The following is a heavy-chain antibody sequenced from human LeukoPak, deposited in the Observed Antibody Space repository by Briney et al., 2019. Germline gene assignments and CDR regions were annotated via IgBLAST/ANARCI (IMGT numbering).Heavy chain of an antibody. V-gene: IGHV4-59*11. J-gene: IGHJ3*01. D-gene: IGHD4-17*01. CDR1: GGSFSSHY. Sequence: PPETLSLTCTVSGGSFSSHYWSWIRQPPGKGLEWIGYISYIGSTNCNPSLKSRVTISVDTSKKQFSLKLSSVTAADTAVYYCARDPATVTKGLDVWGQGTMVTVSS. CDR2: ISYIGST. CDR3: ARDPATVTKGLDV.